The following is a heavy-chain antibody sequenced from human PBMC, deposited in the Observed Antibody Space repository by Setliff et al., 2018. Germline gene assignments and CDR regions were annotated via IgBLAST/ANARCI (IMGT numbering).Heavy chain of an antibody. CDR1: GYNFITFG. Sequence: ASVKVSCKTSGYNFITFGLSWVRQAPGQGPEWMGCISPYTGDTNYAQKFQDRVTMTMDSSSQTVYMELSSLNSDDTAVYYCARSSAPSLVLAADFDFWGQGTLVTVSS. CDR2: ISPYTGDT. V-gene: IGHV1-18*01. CDR3: ARSSAPSLVLAADFDF. J-gene: IGHJ4*02. D-gene: IGHD2-8*02.